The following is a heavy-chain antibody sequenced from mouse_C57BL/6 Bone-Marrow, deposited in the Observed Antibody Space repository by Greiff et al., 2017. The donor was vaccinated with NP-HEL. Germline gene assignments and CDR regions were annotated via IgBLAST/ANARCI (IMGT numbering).Heavy chain of an antibody. CDR3: ARHPGYFDV. CDR2: ISNLAYSI. J-gene: IGHJ1*03. V-gene: IGHV5-15*01. CDR1: GFTFSDYG. Sequence: EVHLVESGGGLVQPGGSLKLSCAASGFTFSDYGMAWVRQAPRKGPEWVAFISNLAYSIYYADPVTGRFTISSENAKNTLYLEMSSLRSEDTAMYYCARHPGYFDVWGTGTTVTVSS.